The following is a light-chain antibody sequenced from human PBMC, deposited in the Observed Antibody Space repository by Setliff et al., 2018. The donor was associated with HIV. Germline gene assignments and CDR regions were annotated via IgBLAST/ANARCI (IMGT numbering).Light chain of an antibody. J-gene: IGKJ2*01. V-gene: IGKV3-20*01. Sequence: EIVLTQSPGTLSLSPGESATLSCRASQSVSGRFLAWYQQKPSQAPRLLIYSVDSRAPGITDRFSGSGSGTDFTLTVSRLEPEDFAVYYCQQYAGSPYTFGQGTK. CDR2: SVD. CDR1: QSVSGRF. CDR3: QQYAGSPYT.